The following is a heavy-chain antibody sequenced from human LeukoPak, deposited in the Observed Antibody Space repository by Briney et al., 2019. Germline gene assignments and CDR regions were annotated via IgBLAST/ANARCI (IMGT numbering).Heavy chain of an antibody. Sequence: ASVKVSCKASGYTFTGYYMHWVRQAPGQGLEWMGWINPNSGGTNYAQKFQGRVTITADESTSTAYMELSSLRSEDTAVYYCARDSVVPGGDWGQGTLVTVSS. J-gene: IGHJ4*02. CDR3: ARDSVVPGGD. CDR2: INPNSGGT. D-gene: IGHD1-14*01. CDR1: GYTFTGYY. V-gene: IGHV1-2*02.